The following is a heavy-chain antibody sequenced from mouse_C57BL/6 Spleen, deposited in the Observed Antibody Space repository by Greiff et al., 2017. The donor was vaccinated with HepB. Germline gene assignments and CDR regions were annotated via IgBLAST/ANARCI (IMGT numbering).Heavy chain of an antibody. D-gene: IGHD1-1*01. V-gene: IGHV1-53*01. Sequence: QVQLQQPGTELVKPGASVKLSCKASGYTFTSYWMHWVKQRPGQGLEWIGNINPSNGGTNYNEKFKSKATLTVDKSSSTAYMQLSSLTSEDSAVYYCARSHYYGSSYNYAMDYWGQGTSVTVSS. CDR2: INPSNGGT. CDR1: GYTFTSYW. J-gene: IGHJ4*01. CDR3: ARSHYYGSSYNYAMDY.